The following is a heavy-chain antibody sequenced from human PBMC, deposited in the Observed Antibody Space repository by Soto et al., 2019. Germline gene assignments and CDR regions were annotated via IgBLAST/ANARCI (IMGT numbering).Heavy chain of an antibody. CDR3: AREKSDSSGYYYGDAFDI. D-gene: IGHD3-22*01. J-gene: IGHJ3*02. CDR2: IYYSGST. V-gene: IGHV4-59*01. CDR1: GGSITSYY. Sequence: SETLSLTCPVSGGSITSYYWRWIRQTPGKGLEWIGYIYYSGSTNYNPSLKSRVTISVDTSKNQFSLKLSSVTAADTAVYYCAREKSDSSGYYYGDAFDIWGQGTMVT.